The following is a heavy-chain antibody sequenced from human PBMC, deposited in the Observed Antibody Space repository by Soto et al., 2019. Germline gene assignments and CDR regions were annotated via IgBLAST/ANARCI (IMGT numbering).Heavy chain of an antibody. CDR1: GYTFTSYD. CDR2: MNPNSGNT. J-gene: IGHJ6*02. V-gene: IGHV1-8*01. D-gene: IGHD2-15*01. Sequence: ASVKVSCKASGYTFTSYDINWVRQATGQGLEWMGWMNPNSGNTGYAQKFQGRVTMTRNTSISTAYMELSSLRSEDTAVYYCARGIVVVVAATSLAYYSGMDVWGQGNTLTVSS. CDR3: ARGIVVVVAATSLAYYSGMDV.